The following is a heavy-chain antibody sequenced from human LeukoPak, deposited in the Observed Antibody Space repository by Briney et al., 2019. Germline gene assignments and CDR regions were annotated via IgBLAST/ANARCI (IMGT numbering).Heavy chain of an antibody. J-gene: IGHJ4*02. V-gene: IGHV3-11*01. CDR2: ISSSGSTI. D-gene: IGHD3-22*01. CDR3: ARDLRDYDSSGYYPEAVDY. CDR1: GFTFSGYY. Sequence: GGSLRLSCAASGFTFSGYYMSWIRQAPGKGLEWVSYISSSGSTIYYADSVKGRFTISRDNAKNSLYLQMNSLRAEDTAVYYCARDLRDYDSSGYYPEAVDYWGQGTLVTVSS.